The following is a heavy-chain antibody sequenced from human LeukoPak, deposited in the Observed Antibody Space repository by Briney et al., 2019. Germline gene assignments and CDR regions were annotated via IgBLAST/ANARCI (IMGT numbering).Heavy chain of an antibody. CDR1: GYTFTSYD. J-gene: IGHJ3*02. Sequence: GASVKVSCKASGYTFTSYDINWVRQAPGQGLEYLGWINTNSGKTDYVQKFQGRVTMTRNTSISTAYMELSSLRFEDTAVYYCARSTTDWSGLDAFHIWGQGTMVTVSS. CDR2: INTNSGKT. V-gene: IGHV1-8*02. CDR3: ARSTTDWSGLDAFHI. D-gene: IGHD3-9*01.